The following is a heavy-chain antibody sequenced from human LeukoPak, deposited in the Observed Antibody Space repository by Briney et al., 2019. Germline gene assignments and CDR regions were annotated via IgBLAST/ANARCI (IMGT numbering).Heavy chain of an antibody. CDR1: GGSISSGSYY. V-gene: IGHV4-61*02. CDR3: AYSSSWYYYFDY. CDR2: IYTSGST. J-gene: IGHJ4*02. D-gene: IGHD6-13*01. Sequence: SQTLSLTCTVSGGSISSGSYYWSWIRQPAGKGLEWIGRIYTSGSTNYNPSLKSRVTISVDTSKNQFSLKLSSVTAADTAVYYCAYSSSWYYYFDYWGQGTLVTVSS.